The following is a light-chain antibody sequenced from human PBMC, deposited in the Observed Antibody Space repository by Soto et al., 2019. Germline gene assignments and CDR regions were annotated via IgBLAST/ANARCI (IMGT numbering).Light chain of an antibody. Sequence: IGMTKSPATLSLSPGERATLSCMASQSVSSDFAWYRQKPGQAPRLLIYGASTRATGIPARISGSGSGTEFTLTISSLQSEDFAVYYCQQRSNWPRTFGQGTKV. CDR1: QSVSSD. CDR2: GAS. J-gene: IGKJ1*01. CDR3: QQRSNWPRT. V-gene: IGKV3-15*01.